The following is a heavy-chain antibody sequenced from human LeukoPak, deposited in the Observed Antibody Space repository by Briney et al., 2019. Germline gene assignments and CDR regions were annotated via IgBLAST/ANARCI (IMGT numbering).Heavy chain of an antibody. V-gene: IGHV3-30*02. CDR1: GFTFSSYG. CDR3: ARHWASGSYGDY. CDR2: IRYDGSNK. J-gene: IGHJ4*02. Sequence: PGGSLRLSXAASGFTFSSYGMHWVRQAPGKGLEWVAFIRYDGSNKYYADSVKGRFTISRDNSKNTLYLQMNSLRAENTAVYYCARHWASGSYGDYWGQGTLVTVSS. D-gene: IGHD5-18*01.